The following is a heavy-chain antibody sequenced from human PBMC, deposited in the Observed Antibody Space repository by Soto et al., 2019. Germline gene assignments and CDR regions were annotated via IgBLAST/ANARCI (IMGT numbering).Heavy chain of an antibody. CDR3: ARDLEYDFWSGYQTTFDY. J-gene: IGHJ4*02. D-gene: IGHD3-3*01. V-gene: IGHV3-7*01. CDR2: IKQDGSEK. Sequence: LRLSCAASGFTFSSYWMSWVRQAPGKGLEWVANIKQDGSEKYYVDSVKGRFTISRDNAKNSLYLQMNSLRAEDTAVYYCARDLEYDFWSGYQTTFDYWGQGTLVTVSS. CDR1: GFTFSSYW.